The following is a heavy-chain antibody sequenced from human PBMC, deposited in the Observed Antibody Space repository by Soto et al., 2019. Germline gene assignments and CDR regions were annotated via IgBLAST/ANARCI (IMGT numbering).Heavy chain of an antibody. CDR2: ISGSGGST. Sequence: PGGSLRLSCAASGFTFSSYAMSWVRQAPGKGLEWVSAISGSGGSTYYADSVKGRFTISRDHSKNTLYLQMNSLRAEDTAVYYCAKDLRDYDILTGFEFDPWGQGTLVTVSS. CDR3: AKDLRDYDILTGFEFDP. J-gene: IGHJ5*02. V-gene: IGHV3-23*01. CDR1: GFTFSSYA. D-gene: IGHD3-9*01.